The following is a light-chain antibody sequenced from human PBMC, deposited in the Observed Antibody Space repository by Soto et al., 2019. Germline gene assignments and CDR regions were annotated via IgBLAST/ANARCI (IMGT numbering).Light chain of an antibody. J-gene: IGKJ2*01. CDR3: MQGTNWPPT. Sequence: DVVMSQSPLTLPVTLGQPASISCRSSESLVFTDGNTYLSWFQQRPGQSPRRLIYKVSKRDSGVPDRFSGSGSGADFTLEISRVEAEDVGVYYCMQGTNWPPTFGQGTKVDNK. V-gene: IGKV2-30*01. CDR1: ESLVFTDGNTY. CDR2: KVS.